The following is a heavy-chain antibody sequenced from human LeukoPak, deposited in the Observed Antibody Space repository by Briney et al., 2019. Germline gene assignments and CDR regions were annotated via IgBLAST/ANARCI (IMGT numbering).Heavy chain of an antibody. CDR2: INHSGST. CDR3: ASLYSGYDFVESEDAFDI. V-gene: IGHV4-34*01. Sequence: SDTLSLTCAVYGGSFSGYYWSWIRQPPGKGLEWIGEINHSGSTNYNPSLKSRVTISVDTSKNQFSLKLSSVTAADTAVYYCASLYSGYDFVESEDAFDIWGQGTMVTVSS. J-gene: IGHJ3*02. D-gene: IGHD5-12*01. CDR1: GGSFSGYY.